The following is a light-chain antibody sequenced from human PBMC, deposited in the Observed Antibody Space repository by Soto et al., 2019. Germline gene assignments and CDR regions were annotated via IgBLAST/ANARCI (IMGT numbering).Light chain of an antibody. J-gene: IGKJ4*01. CDR1: QSLLQSNGYNC. CDR2: LGS. CDR3: MQALQSPLT. Sequence: EIVMTQSPLSLPVTPGEPASISCRSSQSLLQSNGYNCLDWYLQKPGQSPQLLIYLGSNRASGVPDRFNGSGSGTDFTLKISRVEAEDVGVYYCMQALQSPLTFGGGTKVEIK. V-gene: IGKV2-28*01.